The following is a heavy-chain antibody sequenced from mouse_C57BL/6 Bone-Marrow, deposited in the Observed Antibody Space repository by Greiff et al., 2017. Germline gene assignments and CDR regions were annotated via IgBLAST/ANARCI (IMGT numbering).Heavy chain of an antibody. CDR3: TRVNGYDLDD. D-gene: IGHD2-14*01. J-gene: IGHJ2*01. Sequence: QVQLQQSGAELVRPGASVTLSCKASGYTFTDYEMHWVKQTPVHGLEWIGAIDPETGGTAYNQKFKGKAILTADKSSSTAYMELRSLTSEDSAVXYCTRVNGYDLDDWGQGTTRTVSS. CDR1: GYTFTDYE. V-gene: IGHV1-15*01. CDR2: IDPETGGT.